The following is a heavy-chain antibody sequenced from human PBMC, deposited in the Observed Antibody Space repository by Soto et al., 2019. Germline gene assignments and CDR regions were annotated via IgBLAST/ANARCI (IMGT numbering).Heavy chain of an antibody. V-gene: IGHV5-51*01. CDR1: GYRFTSYW. J-gene: IGHJ4*01. Sequence: PGDSLRISCKGSGYRFTSYWIAWGRQMPGKGLEYKGYNYPGASDIRHSRSIQALVTIAAAKTIAPAYLQWRSLKASDSAMYYCARGGWYQDIFPGYFPYTFDYWGQGTLVKVSS. D-gene: IGHD3-9*01. CDR3: ARGGWYQDIFPGYFPYTFDY. CDR2: NYPGASDI.